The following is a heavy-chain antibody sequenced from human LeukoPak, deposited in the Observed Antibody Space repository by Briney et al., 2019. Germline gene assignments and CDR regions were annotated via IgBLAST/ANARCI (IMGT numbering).Heavy chain of an antibody. Sequence: SETLSPTCTVSGGSISSGDYYWSWIRQPPGKGLEWIGYIYDSGSTYYNPSLKSRITISVDTSENRFSLKLSSVTATDTAVYYCARDCSGGSCYGAFDIWGQGTMVTVSS. CDR3: ARDCSGGSCYGAFDI. D-gene: IGHD2-15*01. CDR2: IYDSGST. V-gene: IGHV4-30-4*01. J-gene: IGHJ3*02. CDR1: GGSISSGDYY.